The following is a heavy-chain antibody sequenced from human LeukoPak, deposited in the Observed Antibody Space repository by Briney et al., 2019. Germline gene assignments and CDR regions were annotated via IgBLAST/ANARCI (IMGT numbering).Heavy chain of an antibody. J-gene: IGHJ4*02. V-gene: IGHV3-23*01. D-gene: IGHD2-2*01. CDR2: ISGSGGST. CDR3: ARDPCSSTSCYNFDY. Sequence: GGSLRLSCEASGFTFTTYSMTWVRQAPGKGLEWVSAISGSGGSTYYADSVKGRFTISRDNSKNTLYLQMNSLRAEDTAVYYCARDPCSSTSCYNFDYWGQGTLVIVSS. CDR1: GFTFTTYS.